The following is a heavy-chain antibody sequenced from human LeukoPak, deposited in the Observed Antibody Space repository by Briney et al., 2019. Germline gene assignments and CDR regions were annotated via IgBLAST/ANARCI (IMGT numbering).Heavy chain of an antibody. CDR2: ISWNSGSI. Sequence: GRSLRLSCAASGFTFDDYAMHWVRQAPGKGLEWVSGISWNSGSIGYADSVKGRFTISRDNARNSLYLQMNSLRAEDTAVYYCAREFCSSTNCYFDYWGQGTLVTVSS. J-gene: IGHJ4*02. D-gene: IGHD2-2*01. V-gene: IGHV3-9*01. CDR3: AREFCSSTNCYFDY. CDR1: GFTFDDYA.